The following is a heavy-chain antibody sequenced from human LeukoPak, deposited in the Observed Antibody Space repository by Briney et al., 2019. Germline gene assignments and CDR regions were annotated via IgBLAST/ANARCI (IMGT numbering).Heavy chain of an antibody. CDR1: GFTSNHYW. D-gene: IGHD3-16*01. Sequence: GGSLRLTCAASGFTSNHYWIHWVRQAPGKGLVWVSHIHSDGRSSTYADSVRGRFTISRDNAKNTVYLQMNGLRVEDTAVYYCARGGVGCFDRWGQGTLVTVSS. CDR2: IHSDGRSS. CDR3: ARGGVGCFDR. J-gene: IGHJ5*02. V-gene: IGHV3-74*01.